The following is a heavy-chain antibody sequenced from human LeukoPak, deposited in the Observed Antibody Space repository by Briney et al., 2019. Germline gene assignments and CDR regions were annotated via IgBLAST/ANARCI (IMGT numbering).Heavy chain of an antibody. D-gene: IGHD3-22*01. J-gene: IGHJ6*02. V-gene: IGHV3-53*01. CDR1: GFSVSRNY. Sequence: PGGSLRLSCAASGFSVSRNYLSWVRQAPGKGLEWVSIIYTGGTTYYADSVKGRFTISRDNAKNSLYLQMNSLRAEDTAVYYCARDGFFAYDSSGYYSESYYYGMDVWGQGTTVTVSS. CDR2: IYTGGTT. CDR3: ARDGFFAYDSSGYYSESYYYGMDV.